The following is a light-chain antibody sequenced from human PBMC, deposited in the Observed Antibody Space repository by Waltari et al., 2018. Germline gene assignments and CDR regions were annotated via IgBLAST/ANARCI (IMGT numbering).Light chain of an antibody. CDR3: TSYASGGTLV. CDR2: EVS. Sequence: QSALTQPASVSGSPGQSITISCTGTSSYVGGYTYVSWYQQDPDKAPKLMIYEVSNRPSGVSNRFSGSKSGNTASLTISGLQAEDEADYYCTSYASGGTLVFGGGTKLTVL. V-gene: IGLV2-14*01. CDR1: SSYVGGYTY. J-gene: IGLJ2*01.